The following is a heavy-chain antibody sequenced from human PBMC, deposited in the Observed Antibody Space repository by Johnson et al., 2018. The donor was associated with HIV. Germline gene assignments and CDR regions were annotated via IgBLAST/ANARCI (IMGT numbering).Heavy chain of an antibody. D-gene: IGHD2-15*01. CDR3: ARRRQGSASYSDPFDI. CDR1: GFTFDDYG. CDR2: IGVAGDT. J-gene: IGHJ3*02. V-gene: IGHV3-13*01. Sequence: MQLVESGGGVVRPGGSLRLSCAASGFTFDDYGMSWVRQAPGKGLEWVSGIGVAGDTYYAGSVRGRFTISRENAKNSFYLQMNDLRVGDTAVFYCARRRQGSASYSDPFDIWGQGTMVTVSS.